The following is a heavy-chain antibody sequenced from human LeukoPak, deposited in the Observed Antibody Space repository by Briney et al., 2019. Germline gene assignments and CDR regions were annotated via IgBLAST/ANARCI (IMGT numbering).Heavy chain of an antibody. CDR1: GFTMRTYG. J-gene: IGHJ4*02. CDR3: ARPRSGYSSSSYYFDY. D-gene: IGHD6-13*01. CDR2: ISGGGYST. Sequence: GGSLRLSCVASGFTMRTYGMSWVRQAPGKGLEWVSGISGGGYSTYYADSVKGRFTISRDNSKNTLYLQMNSLRAEDTAVYYCARPRSGYSSSSYYFDYWGQGTLVTVSS. V-gene: IGHV3-23*01.